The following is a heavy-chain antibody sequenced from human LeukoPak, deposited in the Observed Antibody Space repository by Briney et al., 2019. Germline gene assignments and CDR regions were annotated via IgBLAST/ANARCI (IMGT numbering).Heavy chain of an antibody. Sequence: GGSLRLACAASGFTVSSNCMSWVRQAPGKGLEWVSIIFTGGSTYYAGSVKGRFTISRDNSKNTLYLQMNSLRAEDTAVYYCASGSIYDDSGHDYWGQGTLVIVSS. CDR1: GFTVSSNC. V-gene: IGHV3-53*01. CDR3: ASGSIYDDSGHDY. J-gene: IGHJ4*02. CDR2: IFTGGST. D-gene: IGHD3-22*01.